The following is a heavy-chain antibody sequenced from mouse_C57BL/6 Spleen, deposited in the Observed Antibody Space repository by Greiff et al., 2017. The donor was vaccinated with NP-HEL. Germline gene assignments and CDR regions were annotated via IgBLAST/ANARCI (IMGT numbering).Heavy chain of an antibody. V-gene: IGHV5-6*01. J-gene: IGHJ4*01. CDR2: ISSGGSYT. CDR1: GFTFSSYG. Sequence: EVHLVESGGDLVKPGGSLKLSCAASGFTFSSYGMSWVRQTPDKRLEWVATISSGGSYTYYPDSVKGRFTISRDNAKNTLYLQMSSLKSEDTAMYYCARLYYYGSSHYYAMDYWGQGTSVTVSS. CDR3: ARLYYYGSSHYYAMDY. D-gene: IGHD1-1*01.